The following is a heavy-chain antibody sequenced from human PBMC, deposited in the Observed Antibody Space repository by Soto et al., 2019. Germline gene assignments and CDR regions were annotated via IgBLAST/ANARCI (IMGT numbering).Heavy chain of an antibody. CDR1: AFTFSSYG. D-gene: IGHD2-15*01. V-gene: IGHV3-33*05. J-gene: IGHJ6*02. CDR2: ISYDGSNK. CDR3: ARESHCSGGSCYSSGGYYYYGMDV. Sequence: GGSLRLSCAASAFTFSSYGMNWVRQAPGKGLEWVAVISYDGSNKYYADSVKGRFTISRDNSKDTLFLQMNSLRAEDTAVYYCARESHCSGGSCYSSGGYYYYGMDVWRQGTTVTVSS.